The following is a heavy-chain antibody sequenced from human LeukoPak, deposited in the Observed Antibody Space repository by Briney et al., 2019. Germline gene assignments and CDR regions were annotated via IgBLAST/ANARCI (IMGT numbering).Heavy chain of an antibody. Sequence: GGSLRLSCAASGFTFSSYSMNWVRQAPGKGLEWVSSINSSSSYIYYADSVKGRFTISRDNAKNSLYLQMNSLRAEDTAVYYCARFRSGYYDILTGYYLWGQGTLVTVSS. D-gene: IGHD3-9*01. V-gene: IGHV3-21*01. CDR2: INSSSSYI. CDR1: GFTFSSYS. J-gene: IGHJ5*02. CDR3: ARFRSGYYDILTGYYL.